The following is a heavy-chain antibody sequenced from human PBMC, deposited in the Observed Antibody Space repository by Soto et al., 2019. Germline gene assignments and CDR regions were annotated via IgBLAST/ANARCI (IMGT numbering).Heavy chain of an antibody. D-gene: IGHD3-16*01. Sequence: EEQLLESGGGLIQPGGSLRLACAASGFTFSSYAMTWVRQAPGKGLEWVSSISFSDGGTYYADSVKGRITISRDNSKNTLFLQMSRLRDGDTGVYYCVKDDRIWGRWYFNLWGRGTLVTVSS. CDR1: GFTFSSYA. J-gene: IGHJ2*01. V-gene: IGHV3-23*01. CDR2: ISFSDGGT. CDR3: VKDDRIWGRWYFNL.